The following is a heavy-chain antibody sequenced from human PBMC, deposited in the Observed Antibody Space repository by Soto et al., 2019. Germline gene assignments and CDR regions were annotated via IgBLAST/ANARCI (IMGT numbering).Heavy chain of an antibody. J-gene: IGHJ4*02. CDR1: GGSFSGYY. D-gene: IGHD6-19*01. Sequence: SETLSLTCAVYGGSFSGYYWSWIRQPPGKGLEWIGEINHSGITNYNPSLKSRVTISVDTSKNQFSLKLSSVTAADTAVYYCASHPGGAVAFDYWGQGTLVTVSS. CDR2: INHSGIT. CDR3: ASHPGGAVAFDY. V-gene: IGHV4-34*01.